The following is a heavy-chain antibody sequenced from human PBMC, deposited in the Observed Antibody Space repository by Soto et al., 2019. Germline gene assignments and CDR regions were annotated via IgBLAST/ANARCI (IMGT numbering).Heavy chain of an antibody. D-gene: IGHD3-22*01. CDR2: IYYSGST. Sequence: SETLSLTCTVSGGSVSSGSYYWSWIRQPPGKGLEWIGYIYYSGSTNYNPSLKSRVTISVDTSKNQFSLKLSSVTAADTAVYYCARASVYYDSSGYSGKYDYWGQGTLVTVSS. V-gene: IGHV4-61*01. J-gene: IGHJ4*02. CDR1: GGSVSSGSYY. CDR3: ARASVYYDSSGYSGKYDY.